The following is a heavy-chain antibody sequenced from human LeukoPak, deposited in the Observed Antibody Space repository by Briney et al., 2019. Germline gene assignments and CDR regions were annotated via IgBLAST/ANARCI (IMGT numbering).Heavy chain of an antibody. V-gene: IGHV3-30*18. Sequence: GGSLRLSCAASEFTFSSYGMHWVRQAPGKGLEWVAVISYDGSNKYYADSVKGRFTISRDNSKNTLYLQMNSLRAEDTAVYYCAKAPSWRPTYYGMDVWGQGTTVTVSS. CDR2: ISYDGSNK. D-gene: IGHD3-3*01. CDR3: AKAPSWRPTYYGMDV. J-gene: IGHJ6*02. CDR1: EFTFSSYG.